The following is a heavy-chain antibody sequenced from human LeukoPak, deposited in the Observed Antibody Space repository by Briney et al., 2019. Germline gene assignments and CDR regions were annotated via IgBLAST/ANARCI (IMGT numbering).Heavy chain of an antibody. CDR1: GGSISSGGYY. D-gene: IGHD6-13*01. CDR3: AREQQLVRGSGAFDI. J-gene: IGHJ3*02. V-gene: IGHV4-31*03. Sequence: PSQTLSLTCTVSGGSISSGGYYWSWIRQHPGKGLEWIGYIYYSGSTYCNPSLKSRVTISVDTSKNQFSLKLSSVTAADTAVYYCAREQQLVRGSGAFDIWGQGTMVTVSS. CDR2: IYYSGST.